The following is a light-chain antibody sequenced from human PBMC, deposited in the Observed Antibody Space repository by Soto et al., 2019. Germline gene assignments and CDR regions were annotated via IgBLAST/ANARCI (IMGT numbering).Light chain of an antibody. J-gene: IGLJ3*02. V-gene: IGLV1-44*01. CDR2: SNN. CDR1: SSNIGSEA. CDR3: AAWDDSLNGPV. Sequence: QAVLTQPPSASVTPGQRVTISCSGSSSNIGSEAVNWYQQLPGTAPKLLIYSNNQRPSAVLDRFSGSKSRSSASLAISGLQSEDEADYYCAAWDDSLNGPVFGGGTKLTVL.